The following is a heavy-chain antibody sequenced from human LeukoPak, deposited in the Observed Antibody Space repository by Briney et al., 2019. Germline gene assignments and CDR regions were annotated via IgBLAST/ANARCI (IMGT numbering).Heavy chain of an antibody. CDR2: INPSGGST. CDR1: GYTFTSYY. V-gene: IGHV1-46*01. D-gene: IGHD5-18*01. CDR3: ARSWGYSYGSNWFDP. J-gene: IGHJ5*02. Sequence: ASVKVSCKASGYTFTSYYMHWVRQAPGQGLEWMGIINPSGGSTSYAQNFQGRVTMTRDTSTSTVYMELSSLRSEDTAVYYCARSWGYSYGSNWFDPWGQGTLVTVSS.